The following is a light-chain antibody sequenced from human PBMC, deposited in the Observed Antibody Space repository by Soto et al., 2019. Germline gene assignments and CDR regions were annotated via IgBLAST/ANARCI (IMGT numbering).Light chain of an antibody. CDR3: SSYTTTSTLV. CDR1: NRDVGSYNL. V-gene: IGLV2-14*01. J-gene: IGLJ3*02. Sequence: QSVLTQPASVSGSPGQSITIACTGTNRDVGSYNLVSWYQQRPGEAPKLIISEVRNRPSGISYRFTGSKSDNTASLTISGLQAEDEADYYCSSYTTTSTLVFGGGTKVTVL. CDR2: EVR.